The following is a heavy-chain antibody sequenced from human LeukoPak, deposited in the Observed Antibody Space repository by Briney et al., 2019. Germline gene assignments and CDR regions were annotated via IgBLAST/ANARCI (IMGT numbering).Heavy chain of an antibody. J-gene: IGHJ6*02. CDR2: IYYSGST. V-gene: IGHV4-59*12. D-gene: IGHD6-19*01. CDR1: GGSISSYY. Sequence: PSETLSLTCTVSGGSISSYYWSWIRQPPGKGLEWIGYIYYSGSTNYNPSLKSRVTISVDTSKNQFSLKLSSVTAADTAVYYCARDVRSGWYDETYYYGMDVWGQGTTVTVSS. CDR3: ARDVRSGWYDETYYYGMDV.